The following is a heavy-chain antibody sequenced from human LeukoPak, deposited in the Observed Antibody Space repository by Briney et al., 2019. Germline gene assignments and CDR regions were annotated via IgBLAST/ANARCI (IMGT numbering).Heavy chain of an antibody. CDR2: ISGSGGST. CDR1: GFTFSSYG. D-gene: IGHD6-6*01. V-gene: IGHV3-23*01. CDR3: ARDIRGVIGIEYSSSSGGYDY. J-gene: IGHJ4*02. Sequence: GGSLRLSCAASGFTFSSYGMSWVRQAPGKGLDWVSGISGSGGSTYSADSVKGRFTISRDNSKNTLYLQMNSLRAEDTAVYYCARDIRGVIGIEYSSSSGGYDYWGQGTLVTVSS.